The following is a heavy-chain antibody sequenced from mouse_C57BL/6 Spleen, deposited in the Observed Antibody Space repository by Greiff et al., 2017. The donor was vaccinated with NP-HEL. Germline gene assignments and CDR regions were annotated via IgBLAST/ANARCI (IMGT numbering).Heavy chain of an antibody. J-gene: IGHJ4*01. CDR3: ARSLEGYAMED. CDR1: GYTFTSYT. Sequence: QVQLQQSGAELARPGASVKMSCKASGYTFTSYTMHWVKQRPGQGLEWIGYINPSSGYTKYNQKFKDKATLTADKSSSTAYMQLSSLTSEDSAVYYCARSLEGYAMEDWGQGTSVTVSS. CDR2: INPSSGYT. V-gene: IGHV1-4*01.